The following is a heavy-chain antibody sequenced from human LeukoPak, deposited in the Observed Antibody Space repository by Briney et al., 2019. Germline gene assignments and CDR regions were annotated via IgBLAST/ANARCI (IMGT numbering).Heavy chain of an antibody. CDR1: GDSVSSSNYY. Sequence: SETLSLTCAVSGDSVSSSNYYWSWIRQPPGKGLEWIGYIYYGGNTNYNPSLQSRVTISVDKSKNQFSLKLSSVTAADTAVYYCARDRYDYVWGSSFDYWGQGTLVTVSS. CDR3: ARDRYDYVWGSSFDY. D-gene: IGHD3-16*01. CDR2: IYYGGNT. V-gene: IGHV4-61*01. J-gene: IGHJ4*02.